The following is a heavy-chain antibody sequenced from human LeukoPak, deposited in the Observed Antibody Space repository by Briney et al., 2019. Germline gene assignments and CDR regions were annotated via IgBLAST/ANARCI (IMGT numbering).Heavy chain of an antibody. V-gene: IGHV3-33*06. Sequence: GGSLRLSXAASGFAFSSYGMHWVRQPPGKGMEWVAVIWYDGSNKYYADSVKGRFTISRDNSKNTLYLQMNSLRAEDTAMYYCAKVGDGDYYFDYWGQGTLVTVSS. J-gene: IGHJ4*02. CDR2: IWYDGSNK. D-gene: IGHD4-17*01. CDR3: AKVGDGDYYFDY. CDR1: GFAFSSYG.